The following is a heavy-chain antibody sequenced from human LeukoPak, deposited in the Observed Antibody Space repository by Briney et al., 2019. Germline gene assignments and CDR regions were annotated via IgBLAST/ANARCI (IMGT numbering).Heavy chain of an antibody. Sequence: PSETLSLTCSVSGGSINSDYWSWIRQPPGKGLEWIGYIYYSGSTNYNPSLKSRVTISVDTSKKQLSLKMSSVTAADTAVYYCAREVPRTATAATEAIDIWGQGTLVTVSS. CDR2: IYYSGST. V-gene: IGHV4-59*01. CDR3: AREVPRTATAATEAIDI. CDR1: GGSINSDY. D-gene: IGHD6-13*01. J-gene: IGHJ3*02.